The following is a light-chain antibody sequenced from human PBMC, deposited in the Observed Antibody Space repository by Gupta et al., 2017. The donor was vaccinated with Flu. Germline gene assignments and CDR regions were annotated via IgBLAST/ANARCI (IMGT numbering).Light chain of an antibody. J-gene: IGLJ2*01. Sequence: TISCTGASSDLGGYHSVSWYKHHPGTAPKLIIYEVTKRPSGVPDRFSGSKSGNTASLTVSGLQAEDEGDYYCSSSAGSTNRDVVFGGGTKLTVL. CDR2: EVT. CDR1: SSDLGGYHS. V-gene: IGLV2-8*01. CDR3: SSSAGSTNRDVV.